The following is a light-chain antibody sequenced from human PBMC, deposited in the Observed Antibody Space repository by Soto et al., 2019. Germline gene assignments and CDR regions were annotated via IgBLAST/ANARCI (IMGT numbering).Light chain of an antibody. CDR1: QSVPNNY. CDR2: DAS. Sequence: EIVLTQSPGTLSLSPGEGATLSCRASQSVPNNYVAWFQQKPGQPPRLLIDDASERATGLADRFSGTGSETDFTLTINRLEPEDFAVYYCQQSATSPLTFGGGTSVEI. CDR3: QQSATSPLT. V-gene: IGKV3-20*01. J-gene: IGKJ4*01.